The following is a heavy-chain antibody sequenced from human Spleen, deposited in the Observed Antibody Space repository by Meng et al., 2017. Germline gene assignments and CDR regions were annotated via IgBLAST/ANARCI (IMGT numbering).Heavy chain of an antibody. CDR1: GYTFTGYY. D-gene: IGHD3-10*01. J-gene: IGHJ6*02. Sequence: SVKVSCKASGYTFTGYYMHWVRQAPGQGLEWMGRINPNSGGTNYAQKFQGRVTMTRDTSISTAYMELSRLRSDDTAVYYCARDRILWFGELSNYYYYGMDVWGQGTTVTVSS. CDR3: ARDRILWFGELSNYYYYGMDV. V-gene: IGHV1-2*06. CDR2: INPNSGGT.